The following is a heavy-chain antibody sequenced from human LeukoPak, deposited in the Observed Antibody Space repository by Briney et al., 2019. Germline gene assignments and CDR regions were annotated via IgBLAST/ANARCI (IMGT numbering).Heavy chain of an antibody. V-gene: IGHV3-23*01. D-gene: IGHD6-19*01. CDR1: GFTFSNYA. Sequence: PGGSLRLSCAASGFTFSNYAMSWVRQGPGKGLEWVSCISGSGGSTSYADSVKGRFTISRDNFKNTLDLQVNGLRAEDTALYYCARDRGILVTGNLDSWGQGTLVTVSS. J-gene: IGHJ4*02. CDR3: ARDRGILVTGNLDS. CDR2: ISGSGGST.